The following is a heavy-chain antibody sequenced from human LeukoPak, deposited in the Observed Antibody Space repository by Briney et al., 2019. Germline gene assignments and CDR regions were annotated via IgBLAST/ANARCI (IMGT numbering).Heavy chain of an antibody. J-gene: IGHJ4*02. CDR3: ARGNVAAGNAIDY. D-gene: IGHD6-13*01. CDR2: INHRGST. CDR1: GGSFSGYY. V-gene: IGHV4-34*01. Sequence: PSETLSLTCAVYGGSFSGYYWSWIRQPPGKGLEWIGEINHRGSTNYNPSLKSRVTISVDTSKNQFSLKLSSVTAADTAVYYCARGNVAAGNAIDYWGQGTLVTVSS.